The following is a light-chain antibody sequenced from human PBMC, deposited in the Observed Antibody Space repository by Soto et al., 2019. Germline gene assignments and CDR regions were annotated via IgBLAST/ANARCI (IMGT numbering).Light chain of an antibody. CDR2: DVS. CDR1: SSDVGVYNY. J-gene: IGLJ1*01. Sequence: QSVLTQPRSVSGSPGQSVTISCTGTSSDVGVYNYVSWYQQYPGKAPKLMIYDVSKRPSGVPDRFSGSRSGNTASLTISGLQAEDEADYYCCSYVGATTYVFGSGTKVTVL. V-gene: IGLV2-11*01. CDR3: CSYVGATTYV.